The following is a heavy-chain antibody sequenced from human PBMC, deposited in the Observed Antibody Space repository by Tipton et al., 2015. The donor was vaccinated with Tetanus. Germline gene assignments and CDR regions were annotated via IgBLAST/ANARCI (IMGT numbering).Heavy chain of an antibody. CDR3: ARTLRSYYYYYGMDV. V-gene: IGHV1-18*01. CDR1: GGTFSSYA. Sequence: QLVQSGAEVKKPGSSVKVSCKASGGTFSSYAISWVRQAPGQGLEWMGWISAYNGNTNYAQKLQGRVTMTTDTSTSTAYMELRSLRSDDTAVYYCARTLRSYYYYYGMDVWGQGTTVTVSS. CDR2: ISAYNGNT. D-gene: IGHD2-15*01. J-gene: IGHJ6*02.